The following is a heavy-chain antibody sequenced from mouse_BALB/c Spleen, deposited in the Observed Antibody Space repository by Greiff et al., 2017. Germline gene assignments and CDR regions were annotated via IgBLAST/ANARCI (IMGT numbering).Heavy chain of an antibody. J-gene: IGHJ4*01. CDR1: GYTFTDYN. V-gene: IGHV1-18*01. CDR2: INPNNGGT. CDR3: ARFGNYVGYYAMDY. D-gene: IGHD2-1*01. Sequence: LQQSGPELVKPGASVKIPCKASGYTFTDYNMDWVKQSHGKSLEWIGDINPNNGGTIYNQKFKGKATLTVDKSSSTAYMELRSLTSEDTAVYYCARFGNYVGYYAMDYWGQGTSVTVSS.